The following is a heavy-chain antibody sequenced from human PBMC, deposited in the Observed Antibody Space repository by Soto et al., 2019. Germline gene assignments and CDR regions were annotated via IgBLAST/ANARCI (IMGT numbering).Heavy chain of an antibody. Sequence: QLHLVQSGAVVKKPGASVTVSCSASGYPVTAYYMHWVRQAPGRGLEWMGGINPAPGAAKYTQTFQGRVTMARDTSTSTVFMELSGLTSEDTAVFYCASGGGVGVAGSAAFDMWGQGTLVTVSS. D-gene: IGHD3-3*01. CDR3: ASGGGVGVAGSAAFDM. V-gene: IGHV1-2*02. CDR2: INPAPGAA. CDR1: GYPVTAYY. J-gene: IGHJ3*02.